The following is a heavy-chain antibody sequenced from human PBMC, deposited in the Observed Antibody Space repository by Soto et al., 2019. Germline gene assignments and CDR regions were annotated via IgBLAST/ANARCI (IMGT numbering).Heavy chain of an antibody. CDR2: MIPIFGTA. V-gene: IGHV1-69*06. CDR3: ARVIAVAGTYYYGMDV. D-gene: IGHD6-19*01. J-gene: IGHJ6*02. Sequence: QVQLVQSGAEVKKPGSSVKVSCKASGGTFSSYAISWVRQAPGQGLEWMGGMIPIFGTANYAQKFQGRVTITADKSTSTAYMEMSSLRSEDTAVYYCARVIAVAGTYYYGMDVWGQGTTVTVSS. CDR1: GGTFSSYA.